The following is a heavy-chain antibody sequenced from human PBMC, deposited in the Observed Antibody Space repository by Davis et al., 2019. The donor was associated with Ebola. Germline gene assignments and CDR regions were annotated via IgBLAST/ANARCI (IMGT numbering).Heavy chain of an antibody. V-gene: IGHV4-34*01. Sequence: SETLSLTCAVYGGSFSGYYWSCIRQPPGKGLEWIGEINHSGSTNYNPSLKSRVTISVDTSKNQFSLKLSSVTAADTAVYYCATGGIAARTYYYYGMDVWGQGTTVTVSS. CDR3: ATGGIAARTYYYYGMDV. CDR1: GGSFSGYY. CDR2: INHSGST. J-gene: IGHJ6*02. D-gene: IGHD6-6*01.